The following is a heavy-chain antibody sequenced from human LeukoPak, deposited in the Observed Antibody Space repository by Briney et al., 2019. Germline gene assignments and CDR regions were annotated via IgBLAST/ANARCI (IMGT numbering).Heavy chain of an antibody. CDR3: ARVRQWLGNWFDP. Sequence: ASVKVSCKASGYSFTGYYIHWVRQAPGQGLEWMGWINPNSGDTNYAQMFQGRVTMTRATSTSTAYMEVSRLRSDDTAVYYCARVRQWLGNWFDPWGQGTLVTVSS. D-gene: IGHD6-19*01. J-gene: IGHJ5*02. V-gene: IGHV1-2*02. CDR2: INPNSGDT. CDR1: GYSFTGYY.